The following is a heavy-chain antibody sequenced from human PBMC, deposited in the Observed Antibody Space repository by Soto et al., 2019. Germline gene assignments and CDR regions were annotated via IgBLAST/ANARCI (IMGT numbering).Heavy chain of an antibody. D-gene: IGHD5-12*01. CDR1: GFTVSSNY. V-gene: IGHV3-66*01. CDR2: IYSGGST. CDR3: ARSLGIVATIFAFDI. Sequence: GESLKISCAASGFTVSSNYMSWVRQAPGKGLEWVSVIYSGGSTYYADSVKGRFTISRHNSKNTLYLQMNSLRAEDTAVYYCARSLGIVATIFAFDIWGQGTMVTVSS. J-gene: IGHJ3*02.